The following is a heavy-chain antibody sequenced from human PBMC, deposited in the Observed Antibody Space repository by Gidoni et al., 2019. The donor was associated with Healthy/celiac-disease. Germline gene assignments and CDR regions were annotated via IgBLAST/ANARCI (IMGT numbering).Heavy chain of an antibody. Sequence: QVQLQESGPGLVKPSQTLSLTCTFSGGSISSGGYYWSWIRQHQGKGLEWHGYIYYSGSTHYNPSLKSRVTISVDTSKNQFSLKLSSVTAADTAVYYCARVGGSSGYYGFDYWGQGTLVTVSS. V-gene: IGHV4-31*03. D-gene: IGHD3-22*01. CDR2: IYYSGST. CDR1: GGSISSGGYY. CDR3: ARVGGSSGYYGFDY. J-gene: IGHJ4*02.